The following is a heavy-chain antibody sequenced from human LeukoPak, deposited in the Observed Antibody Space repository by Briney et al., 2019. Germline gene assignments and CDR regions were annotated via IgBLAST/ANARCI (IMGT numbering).Heavy chain of an antibody. V-gene: IGHV1-24*01. CDR3: ATMPYGSSNRGGYYFDY. J-gene: IGHJ4*02. CDR1: GYTFTSYD. CDR2: FDPEDDET. Sequence: GASVKVSCKASGYTFTSYDINWVRQAPGKGLEWMGGFDPEDDETIYAQKFQGRVTMTEDTSTDTAYMELISLRSEDTAVYYCATMPYGSSNRGGYYFDYWGQGTLVTVSS. D-gene: IGHD6-13*01.